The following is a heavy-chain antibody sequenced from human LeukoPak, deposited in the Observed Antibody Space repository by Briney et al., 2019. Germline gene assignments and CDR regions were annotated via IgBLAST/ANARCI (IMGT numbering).Heavy chain of an antibody. CDR3: SIVGATTRYYFDY. Sequence: ASVKVSCKASGYTLTDHYMHWVRQAPGQGLEWMGRINPNSGGTNYAQKFQGRVTMTRDTSISTAYMELSRLRSDDTAVYYCSIVGATTRYYFDYWGQGTLVTVSS. J-gene: IGHJ4*02. CDR1: GYTLTDHY. V-gene: IGHV1-2*06. D-gene: IGHD1-26*01. CDR2: INPNSGGT.